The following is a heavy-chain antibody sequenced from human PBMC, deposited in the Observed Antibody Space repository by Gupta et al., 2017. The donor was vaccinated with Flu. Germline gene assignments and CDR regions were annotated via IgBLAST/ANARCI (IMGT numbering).Heavy chain of an antibody. D-gene: IGHD7-27*01. Sequence: QVQLQESGPGLVKPSETLSLTCTVSGGYITNYYWSWIRQPPGKGLEWIGRIYYSGSTNYNPSLKSRVTISIDTSKNQFSLKVSSVTAADTAVYYCARDPADWGDGHWGQGTLVTVSS. V-gene: IGHV4-59*12. CDR1: GGYITNYY. CDR2: IYYSGST. J-gene: IGHJ4*02. CDR3: ARDPADWGDGH.